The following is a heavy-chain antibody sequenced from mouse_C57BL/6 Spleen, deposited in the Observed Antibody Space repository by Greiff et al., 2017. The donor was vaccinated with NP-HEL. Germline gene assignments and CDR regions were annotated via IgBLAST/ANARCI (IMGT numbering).Heavy chain of an antibody. CDR2: INPSNGGT. CDR1: GYTFTSYW. V-gene: IGHV1-53*01. D-gene: IGHD4-1*01. CDR3: ARWLWDDYAMDN. J-gene: IGHJ4*01. Sequence: QVQLKQPGTELVKPGASVKLSCKASGYTFTSYWMHWVKQRPGQGLEWIGNINPSNGGTNYNEKFKSKATLTVDKSSSTAYMQLSSLTSEDSAVYYSARWLWDDYAMDNWGQGTSVTGSS.